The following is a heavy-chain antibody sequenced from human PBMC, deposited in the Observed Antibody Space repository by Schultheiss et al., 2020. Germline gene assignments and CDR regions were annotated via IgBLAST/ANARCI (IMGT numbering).Heavy chain of an antibody. D-gene: IGHD3-22*01. CDR1: GGSISSGGYY. J-gene: IGHJ6*03. CDR3: ARYEGGDSSGYYVYYYYYYMDV. CDR2: IYHSGST. Sequence: SETLSLTCTVSGGSISSGGYYWSWIRQHPGKGLEWIGSIYHSGSTYYNPSLKSRVTISVDTSKNQFSLKLSSVTAADTAVYYCARYEGGDSSGYYVYYYYYYMDVWGKGTTVTVSS. V-gene: IGHV4-39*07.